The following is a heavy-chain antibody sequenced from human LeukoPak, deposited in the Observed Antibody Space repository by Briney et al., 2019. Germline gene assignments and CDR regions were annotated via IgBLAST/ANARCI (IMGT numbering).Heavy chain of an antibody. J-gene: IGHJ4*02. CDR1: GFSFSHYW. CDR3: ARDVWGPDY. D-gene: IGHD3-16*01. CDR2: IKQDGSEK. Sequence: PGGSLRLPCAGSGFSFSHYWMTWVRQAPGKGLEWVANIKQDGSEKYYVDSVKGRFTISRDNAKNSLYLQMDSLRVEDTAIYYCARDVWGPDYWGQGTLVTVSS. V-gene: IGHV3-7*01.